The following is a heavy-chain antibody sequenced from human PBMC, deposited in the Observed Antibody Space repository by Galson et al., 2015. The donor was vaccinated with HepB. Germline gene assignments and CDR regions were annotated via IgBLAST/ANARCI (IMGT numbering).Heavy chain of an antibody. CDR2: ISSSSSYI. D-gene: IGHD3-10*01. J-gene: IGHJ3*02. CDR3: ATAVRGDAFDI. V-gene: IGHV3-21*01. Sequence: SLRLSCAASGFTFSSYSMNWVRQAPGKRPEWVSSISSSSSYIYYADSVKGRFTISRDNAKNSLYLQMNSLRAEDTAVYYCATAVRGDAFDIWGQGTMVTVSS. CDR1: GFTFSSYS.